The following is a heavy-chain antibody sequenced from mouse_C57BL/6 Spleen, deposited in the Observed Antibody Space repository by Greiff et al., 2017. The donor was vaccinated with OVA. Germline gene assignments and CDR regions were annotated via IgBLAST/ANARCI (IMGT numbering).Heavy chain of an antibody. CDR2: IWSGGST. Sequence: VKLVESGPGLVQPSQSLSITCTVSGFSLTSYGVHWVRQPPGKGLEWLGVIWSGGSTDYNAAFISRLSISKDNSKSQVFFKMNSLQADDTAIYYCAKNYDYAMDYWGQGTSVTVSS. CDR3: AKNYDYAMDY. CDR1: GFSLTSYG. V-gene: IGHV2-4*01. J-gene: IGHJ4*01.